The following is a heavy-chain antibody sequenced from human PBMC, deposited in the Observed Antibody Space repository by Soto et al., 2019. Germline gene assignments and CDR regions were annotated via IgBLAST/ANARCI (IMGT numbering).Heavy chain of an antibody. CDR1: GGSISSYY. Sequence: SETLSLTCTVSGGSISSYYWSWIRQPPGKGLEWIGYIYYSGSTNYNPSLKSRVTISVDTSKNQFSLKLSSVTAADTAVYYCARGGYDYVWGSYRSQGWFDPWGQGTLVTVSS. J-gene: IGHJ5*02. CDR3: ARGGYDYVWGSYRSQGWFDP. V-gene: IGHV4-59*08. D-gene: IGHD3-16*02. CDR2: IYYSGST.